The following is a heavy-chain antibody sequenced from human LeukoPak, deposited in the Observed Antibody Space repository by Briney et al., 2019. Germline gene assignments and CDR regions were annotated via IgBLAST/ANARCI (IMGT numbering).Heavy chain of an antibody. J-gene: IGHJ4*02. CDR1: GXSFSGYY. CDR3: ARGPHTGVNYYDSSGYYY. D-gene: IGHD3-22*01. Sequence: PSETLSLTCAVYGXSFSGYYWSWIRQPPGKGLEWIGEINHSGSTNYNASLKSRVTISVDTSKNQFSLKLSSVTAADTAVYYCARGPHTGVNYYDSSGYYYWGQGTLVTVSS. V-gene: IGHV4-34*01. CDR2: INHSGST.